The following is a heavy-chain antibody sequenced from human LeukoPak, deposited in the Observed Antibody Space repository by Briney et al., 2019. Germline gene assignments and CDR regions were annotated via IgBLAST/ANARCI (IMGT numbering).Heavy chain of an antibody. CDR2: INWNGGST. D-gene: IGHD6-19*01. J-gene: IGHJ4*02. V-gene: IGHV3-20*04. CDR3: ARDRGYSSVGRSDYFDY. Sequence: GGSLRLSCAASGFTFDDYGMSWVRQAPGKGLEWVSGINWNGGSTGYADSVKGRFTISRDNAKNSLYLQMNSLRAEDTALYYCARDRGYSSVGRSDYFDYWGQETLVTVSS. CDR1: GFTFDDYG.